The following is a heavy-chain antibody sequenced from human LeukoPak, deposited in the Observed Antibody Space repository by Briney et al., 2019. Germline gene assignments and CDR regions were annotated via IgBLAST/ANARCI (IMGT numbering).Heavy chain of an antibody. CDR1: GYTFTSYY. CDR2: INPNSGDT. J-gene: IGHJ4*02. V-gene: IGHV1-2*06. CDR3: ARARLGYCSSTSCYTLYFDY. Sequence: ASVKVSCKASGYTFTSYYMHWVRQAPGQGLEWMGRINPNSGDTNFAQKFQGRVTMTRDTSISTAYMELSRLRSDDTAVYYCARARLGYCSSTSCYTLYFDYWGQGTLVTVSS. D-gene: IGHD2-2*02.